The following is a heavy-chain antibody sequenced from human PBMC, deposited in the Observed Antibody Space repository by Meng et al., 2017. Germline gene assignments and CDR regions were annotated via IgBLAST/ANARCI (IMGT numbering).Heavy chain of an antibody. CDR2: ISGSGGST. CDR3: AKWEYSSSSGRYFDY. J-gene: IGHJ4*02. V-gene: IGHV3-23*04. CDR1: GFTFSSYA. D-gene: IGHD6-6*01. Sequence: LVGFGGGFVEPGGSLGLSCAASGFTFSSYAMSWVRQAPGKGLEVVSAISGSGGSTYYADSVKGRFTISRDNSKNTLYLQMNSLRAEDTAVYYCAKWEYSSSSGRYFDYWGQGTLVTVSS.